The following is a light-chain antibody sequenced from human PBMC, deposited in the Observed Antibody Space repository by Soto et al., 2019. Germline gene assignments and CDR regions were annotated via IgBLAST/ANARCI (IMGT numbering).Light chain of an antibody. CDR1: SRDIGGYDF. CDR2: NVN. CDR3: TSYSSSSTFYV. V-gene: IGLV2-8*01. J-gene: IGLJ1*01. Sequence: QSALTQPPSTSGSPGQAVTISCTGTSRDIGGYDFVSWYQVRPGEAPQLIIYNVNGRPSGVPRRFSGSKSGNTASLTISGLQAEDEADYYCTSYSSSSTFYVFGPGTKVTVL.